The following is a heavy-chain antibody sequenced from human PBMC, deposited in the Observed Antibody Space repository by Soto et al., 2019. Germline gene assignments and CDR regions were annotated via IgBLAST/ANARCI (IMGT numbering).Heavy chain of an antibody. CDR2: ISYSGST. Sequence: PSETLCLTCAVYGGSFSSGGDYWSWIRQHPGTGLEWIGYISYSGSTNYNPSLKSRVTISVDTSKNQFSLKLSSVTAADTAVYYCARRVRNYDILTGYYGDAFDIWGQGTMVTVSS. CDR3: ARRVRNYDILTGYYGDAFDI. V-gene: IGHV4-61*08. J-gene: IGHJ3*02. D-gene: IGHD3-9*01. CDR1: GGSFSSGGDY.